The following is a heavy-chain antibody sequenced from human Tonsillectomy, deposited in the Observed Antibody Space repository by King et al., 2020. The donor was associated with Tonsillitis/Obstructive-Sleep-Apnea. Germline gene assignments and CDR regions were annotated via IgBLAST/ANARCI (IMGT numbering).Heavy chain of an antibody. Sequence: QLVQSGAEVKKPGASVKVSCTASGYTLTNYGITWVRQAPGQGLEWMGWLRGYNANTNYAQKLKGRVTMTTDTSTRTAYMELRSLRSDDTAVYYCARASPERAYNDYNIYVWGKGTTVTVSS. J-gene: IGHJ6*03. CDR2: LRGYNANT. D-gene: IGHD5-24*01. V-gene: IGHV1-18*01. CDR3: ARASPERAYNDYNIYV. CDR1: GYTLTNYG.